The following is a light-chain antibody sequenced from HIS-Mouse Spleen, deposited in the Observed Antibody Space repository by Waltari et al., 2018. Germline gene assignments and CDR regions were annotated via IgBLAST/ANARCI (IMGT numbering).Light chain of an antibody. CDR2: DNN. J-gene: IGLJ2*01. V-gene: IGLV1-51*01. CDR1: SSNIGNNY. CDR3: GTWDSSLSAV. Sequence: QSVFTQPPSVSAAPGQKVTISCSGSSSNIGNNYLSWYQQLPGTAPKLLIYDNNKRPSGIPDRFSGSKSGTSATLGITGLQTGDEADYYCGTWDSSLSAVFGGGTKLTVL.